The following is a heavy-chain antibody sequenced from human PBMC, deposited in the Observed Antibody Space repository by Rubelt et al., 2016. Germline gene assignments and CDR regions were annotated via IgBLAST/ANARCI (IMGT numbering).Heavy chain of an antibody. CDR1: GFTFRTYG. J-gene: IGHJ4*02. V-gene: IGHV3-30*19. D-gene: IGHD1-26*01. Sequence: GGGVVQPGRSLRLSCAASGFTFRTYGMHWVRQAPGKGLEWVALISDDGSNKYYADSVKGRFTISRDNSKNTLYLQMNCLRAEDTAVYYCARDLSDSGRYHHFDYWGQGTLVTASS. CDR3: ARDLSDSGRYHHFDY. CDR2: ISDDGSNK.